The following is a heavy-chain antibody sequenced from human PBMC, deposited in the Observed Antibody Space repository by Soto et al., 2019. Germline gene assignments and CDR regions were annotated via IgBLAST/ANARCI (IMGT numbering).Heavy chain of an antibody. CDR2: MNPNSGNT. J-gene: IGHJ5*02. V-gene: IGHV1-8*01. Sequence: GASVKVSCKASGYTFTSYDINWVRQATGQGLEWMGWMNPNSGNTGYAQKFQGRVTMTRNTSISTAYMELSSLRSEDTAVYYCARLEQEGSTSHNWFDPWGQGTLVTVSS. CDR3: ARLEQEGSTSHNWFDP. CDR1: GYTFTSYD. D-gene: IGHD2-2*01.